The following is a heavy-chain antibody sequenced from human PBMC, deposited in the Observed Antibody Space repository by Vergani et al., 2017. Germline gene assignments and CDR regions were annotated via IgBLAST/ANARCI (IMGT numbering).Heavy chain of an antibody. CDR1: GYTFTGYY. CDR2: INPNSGGT. J-gene: IGHJ5*02. CDR3: ARRSIAAAGWEXFDP. Sequence: QVQLVQSGAEVKKPGASVKVSCKASGYTFTGYYMHWVRQAPGQGLGWMGWINPNSGGTNYAQKFQGRVTMTXDTSISTAYMELSRLRSDDTAVYYCARRSIAAAGWEXFDPWGQGTLVTVSS. D-gene: IGHD6-13*01. V-gene: IGHV1-2*02.